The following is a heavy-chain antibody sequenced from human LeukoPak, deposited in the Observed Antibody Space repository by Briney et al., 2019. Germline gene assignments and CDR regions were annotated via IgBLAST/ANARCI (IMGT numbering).Heavy chain of an antibody. CDR3: ARDWGYDSSGYYRHDDY. CDR2: IIPIFGTA. Sequence: GASVKVSCKASGGTFSSYAISWVRQAPGQGLEWMGGIIPIFGTANYAQKFQGRVTMTRDTSTSTVYMELSRLRSEDTAVYYCARDWGYDSSGYYRHDDYWGQGTLVTVSS. V-gene: IGHV1-69*05. D-gene: IGHD3-22*01. CDR1: GGTFSSYA. J-gene: IGHJ4*02.